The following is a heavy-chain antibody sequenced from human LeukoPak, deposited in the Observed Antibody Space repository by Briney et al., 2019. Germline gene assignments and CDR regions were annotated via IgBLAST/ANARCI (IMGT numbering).Heavy chain of an antibody. CDR1: GFTFSSYA. V-gene: IGHV3-30-3*01. CDR2: ISYDGSNK. J-gene: IGHJ4*02. D-gene: IGHD6-19*01. Sequence: GRSLRLSCAASGFTFSSYAMHWVRQAPVKVLEWVAVISYDGSNKYYADSVKGRFTISRDNSKNTLYLQMNSLRAEDTAVYYCARDGPYSSGRYGDYWGQGTLVTVSS. CDR3: ARDGPYSSGRYGDY.